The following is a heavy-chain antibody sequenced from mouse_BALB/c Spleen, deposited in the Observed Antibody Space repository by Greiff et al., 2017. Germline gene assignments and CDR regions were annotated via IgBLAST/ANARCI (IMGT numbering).Heavy chain of an antibody. CDR2: ISYDGSN. D-gene: IGHD2-4*01. CDR1: GYSITSGYY. CDR3: ARGGSMITTFYAMDY. J-gene: IGHJ4*01. Sequence: ESGPGLVKPSQSLSLTCSVTGYSITSGYYWNWIRQFPGNKLEWMGYISYDGSNNYNPSLKNRISITRDTSKNQFFLKLNSVTTEDTATHYCARGGSMITTFYAMDYWGQGTSVTVSS. V-gene: IGHV3-6*02.